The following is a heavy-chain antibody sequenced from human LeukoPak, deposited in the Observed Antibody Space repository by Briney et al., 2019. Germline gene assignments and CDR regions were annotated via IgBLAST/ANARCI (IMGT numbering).Heavy chain of an antibody. CDR1: GGPISSYY. D-gene: IGHD3-9*01. V-gene: IGHV4-59*01. Sequence: SETLSLTCTVSGGPISSYYWSWIRQPPGKGLEWIGYIYYSGSTNYNPSLKSRVTISVDTSKNQFSLKLSSVTAADTAVYYCASAPDILTGFHAFDIWGQGTMVTVSP. J-gene: IGHJ3*02. CDR3: ASAPDILTGFHAFDI. CDR2: IYYSGST.